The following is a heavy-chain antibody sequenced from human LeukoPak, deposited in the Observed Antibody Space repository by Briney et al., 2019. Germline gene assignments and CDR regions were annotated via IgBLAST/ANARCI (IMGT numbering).Heavy chain of an antibody. J-gene: IGHJ6*03. CDR3: ARKGIDYGESRYYYYMDV. CDR2: IYYSGST. Sequence: SEALSVTCTDPGGSLSSYYWSWLRQPPGEGLEWIGSIYYSGSTSYNPSLMSRVDISVDTTTNRFSLKLSSVTAADTAVYYWARKGIDYGESRYYYYMDVWGKGTTVTVSS. V-gene: IGHV4-59*01. D-gene: IGHD4-17*01. CDR1: GGSLSSYY.